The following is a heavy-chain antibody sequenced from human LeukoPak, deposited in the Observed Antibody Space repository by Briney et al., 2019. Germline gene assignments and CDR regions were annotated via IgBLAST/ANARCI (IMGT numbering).Heavy chain of an antibody. D-gene: IGHD2/OR15-2a*01. CDR3: ARATDPTVPYFWFFDL. J-gene: IGHJ2*01. CDR2: ISYDGSNK. Sequence: PGGSLRLSCAASGFTFSSYAMHWVRQAPGKGLEWVAVISYDGSNKYYADSVKGRFTISSDNSKNTLYLQMNSLTPEDTAVYYCARATDPTVPYFWFFDLWGRGTLVTVSS. V-gene: IGHV3-30*04. CDR1: GFTFSSYA.